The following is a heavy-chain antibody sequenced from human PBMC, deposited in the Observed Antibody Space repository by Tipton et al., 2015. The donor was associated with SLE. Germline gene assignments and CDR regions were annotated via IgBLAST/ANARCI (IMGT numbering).Heavy chain of an antibody. CDR2: IYYVGSG. V-gene: IGHV4-39*01. CDR3: AKNSSLRAFDV. CDR1: GDSINNWSYY. J-gene: IGHJ3*01. D-gene: IGHD3-22*01. Sequence: TLSLTCSVSGDSINNWSYYWGWLRQPPGKGLEWSRSIYYVGSGYYNPSLQSLVTISVDKSKNLFSLELTSVTAADTAMYFCAKNSSLRAFDVWGQGKMVTVSS.